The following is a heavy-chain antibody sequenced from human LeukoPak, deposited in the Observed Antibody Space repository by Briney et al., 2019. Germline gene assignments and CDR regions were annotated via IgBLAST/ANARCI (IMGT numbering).Heavy chain of an antibody. J-gene: IGHJ4*02. D-gene: IGHD3-16*01. CDR2: FDPEDGET. V-gene: IGHV1-24*01. CDR3: ATDGGSDNS. Sequence: VASVKVSYKVSGYTLTELSMHWVRQAPGKGREWMGGFDPEDGETIYAQKFLGRVTITEDTYTDTAYTELSSLRSEDTAVYYCATDGGSDNSWGQGTLVTVSS. CDR1: GYTLTELS.